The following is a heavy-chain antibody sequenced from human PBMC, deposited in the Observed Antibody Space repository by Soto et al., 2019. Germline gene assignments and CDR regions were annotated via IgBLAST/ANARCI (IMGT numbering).Heavy chain of an antibody. V-gene: IGHV4-59*02. CDR1: GASVISYS. Sequence: SDPLSLTCRVTGASVISYSWSWIRQSPGKGLEWIGYIHYSGITNYNPSLKSRVTISVDTSKNQFSLKLSSVTAADTAVYYCARGVRDCSSTSCYNDGMDVWGQGTTVTVSS. CDR3: ARGVRDCSSTSCYNDGMDV. D-gene: IGHD2-2*02. J-gene: IGHJ6*02. CDR2: IHYSGIT.